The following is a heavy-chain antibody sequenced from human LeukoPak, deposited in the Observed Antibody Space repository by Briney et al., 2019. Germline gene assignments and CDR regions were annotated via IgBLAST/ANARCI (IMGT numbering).Heavy chain of an antibody. Sequence: GESLKISCKGSGYSFTSYWIGWVRQMPGKGLEWMGIIYPGDSDTRYSPSFQGQVIISADKSISTAYLQWSSLKASDTAMYYCARRQYYYDSRGRHYYFDYWGQGTLVTVSS. CDR2: IYPGDSDT. V-gene: IGHV5-51*01. CDR3: ARRQYYYDSRGRHYYFDY. D-gene: IGHD3-22*01. J-gene: IGHJ4*02. CDR1: GYSFTSYW.